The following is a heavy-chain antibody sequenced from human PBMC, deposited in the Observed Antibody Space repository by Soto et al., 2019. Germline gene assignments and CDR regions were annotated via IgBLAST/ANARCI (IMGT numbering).Heavy chain of an antibody. V-gene: IGHV3-21*01. CDR1: GFTFNTYG. Sequence: PGGSLRLSCAASGFTFNTYGMHWVRQAPGKGLEWVSAISSNGTYIYYADSVKGRFAISRDNANNVMCLQMDTLRAEDTAVYYCVRAGHVFDVHYYGMDLWGQGTTVTVSS. CDR2: ISSNGTYI. CDR3: VRAGHVFDVHYYGMDL. D-gene: IGHD3-10*01. J-gene: IGHJ6*02.